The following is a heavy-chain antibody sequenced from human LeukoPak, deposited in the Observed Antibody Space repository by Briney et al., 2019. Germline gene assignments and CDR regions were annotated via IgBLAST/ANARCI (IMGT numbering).Heavy chain of an antibody. V-gene: IGHV4-61*01. J-gene: IGHJ4*02. CDR1: GGSISSSSYY. CDR3: ARDFGWFGGGFDY. D-gene: IGHD3-10*01. CDR2: IYYSGST. Sequence: SETLSLTCTVSGGSISSSSYYWGWIRQPPGKGLEWIGYIYYSGSTNYNPSLKSRVTISVDTSKNQFSLKLSSVTAADTAVYYCARDFGWFGGGFDYWGQGTLVTVSS.